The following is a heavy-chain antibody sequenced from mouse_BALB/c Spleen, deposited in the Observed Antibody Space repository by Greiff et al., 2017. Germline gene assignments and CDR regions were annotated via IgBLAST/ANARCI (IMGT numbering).Heavy chain of an antibody. V-gene: IGHV7-1*02. D-gene: IGHD2-14*01. Sequence: EVKVVESGGGLVQPGGSLRLSCATSGFTFSDFYMEWVRQPPGKRLEWIAASRNKANDYTTEYSASVKGRFIVSRDTSQSILYLQMNALRAEDTAIYYCARGAYYRYDGGYFDVWGAGTTVTVSS. J-gene: IGHJ1*01. CDR1: GFTFSDFY. CDR2: SRNKANDYTT. CDR3: ARGAYYRYDGGYFDV.